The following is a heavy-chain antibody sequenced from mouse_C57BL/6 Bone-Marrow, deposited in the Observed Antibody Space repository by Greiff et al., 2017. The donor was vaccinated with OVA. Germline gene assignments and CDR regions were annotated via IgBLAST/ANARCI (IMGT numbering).Heavy chain of an antibody. Sequence: QVQLQQPGAELVKPGASVKLSCKASGYTFTEYTIHWVKQRSGQGLEWIGWFYPGSGSIKYNEKFKDKATLTADKSSSTVYMELSRLTSEDSAVYFCARHGPIYYYGTFYAMDYWGQGTSVTVSS. V-gene: IGHV1-62-2*01. CDR3: ARHGPIYYYGTFYAMDY. CDR2: FYPGSGSI. J-gene: IGHJ4*01. CDR1: GYTFTEYT. D-gene: IGHD1-1*01.